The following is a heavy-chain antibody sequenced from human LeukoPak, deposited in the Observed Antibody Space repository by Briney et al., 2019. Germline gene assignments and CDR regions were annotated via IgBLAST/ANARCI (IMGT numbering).Heavy chain of an antibody. V-gene: IGHV4-61*02. CDR3: ARGGGRSWLVY. D-gene: IGHD6-13*01. J-gene: IGHJ4*02. Sequence: PSETLSLTCTVSGGSISSGSYYWSWIRQPAGKGLEWIGRIYTSGSTDYNPSLKSRVTISVDTSKNQFSLKLSSVTAADTAVYYCARGGGRSWLVYWGQGTLVTVSS. CDR2: IYTSGST. CDR1: GGSISSGSYY.